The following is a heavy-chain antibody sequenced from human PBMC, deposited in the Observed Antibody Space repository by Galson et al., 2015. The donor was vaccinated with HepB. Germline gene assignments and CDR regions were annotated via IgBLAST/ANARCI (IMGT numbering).Heavy chain of an antibody. J-gene: IGHJ5*02. V-gene: IGHV3-66*01. CDR2: IYRAGHA. Sequence: SLRLSCAASGFTVNSHYYMSWVRQAPGKGLEWVGVIYRAGHAYYGDSVQGRFTLSRDNFKRTMYLQMNSLRAEDTAVYYCVGEKAIGPWGQGTLVTVSS. CDR3: VGEKAIGP. CDR1: GFTVNSHYY. D-gene: IGHD2-2*02.